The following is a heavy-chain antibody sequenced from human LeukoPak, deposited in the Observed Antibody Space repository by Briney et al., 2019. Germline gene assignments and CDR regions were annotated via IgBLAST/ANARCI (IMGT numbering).Heavy chain of an antibody. V-gene: IGHV4-30-4*01. Sequence: SQTLSLTCTVSGGSISSGDYYWSWIRQPPGQGLEWIGYIYYSGSTYYNPSLKSRVTISVDTSKNQFSLKLSSVTAADTAVYYCARIMTTVTTVDYWGQGTLVTVSS. D-gene: IGHD4-17*01. CDR3: ARIMTTVTTVDY. J-gene: IGHJ4*02. CDR1: GGSISSGDYY. CDR2: IYYSGST.